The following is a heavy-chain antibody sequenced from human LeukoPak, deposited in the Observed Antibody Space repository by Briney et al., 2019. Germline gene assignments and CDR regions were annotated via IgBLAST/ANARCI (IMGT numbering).Heavy chain of an antibody. D-gene: IGHD3-16*01. J-gene: IGHJ6*03. CDR2: INHSGST. CDR3: ARVQLRGIYYYYYMDV. CDR1: GGSFSGYY. V-gene: IGHV4-34*01. Sequence: SETLSLTCAVYGGSFSGYYWSWIRQPPGKGLEWIGEINHSGSTNYNPSLKSRVTISVDTSKNQFSLKLSSVTAADTAVYYCARVQLRGIYYYYYMDVWGKGTTVTVSS.